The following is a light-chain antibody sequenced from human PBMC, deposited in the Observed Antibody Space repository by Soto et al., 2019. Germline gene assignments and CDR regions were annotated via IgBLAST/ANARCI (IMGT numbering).Light chain of an antibody. V-gene: IGKV3-15*01. CDR2: GAS. J-gene: IGKJ1*01. CDR1: QSVSSN. Sequence: EIVMTQSPATLSVSPGERATLSCRASQSVSSNLAWYQQKPGQAPRPLIYGASTRATGIPARFSGSGSGTEFTLTISSLQSEDFAVYYRQQYNNWPQTFGQGTKVEIK. CDR3: QQYNNWPQT.